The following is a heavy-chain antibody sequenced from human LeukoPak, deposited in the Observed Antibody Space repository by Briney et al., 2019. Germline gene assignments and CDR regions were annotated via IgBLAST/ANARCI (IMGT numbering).Heavy chain of an antibody. CDR2: IYYTGNT. V-gene: IGHV4-39*01. CDR1: GGSISSSSYY. Sequence: SETLSLTCTVSGGSISSSSYYWGWLRQPPGKGLEWIGTIYYTGNTQYNPSLKSRVTISVDTSKNQFSLKLTSMTAADTAVYYCASRWGYTPNWFDPWGQGTLVTVSS. J-gene: IGHJ5*02. D-gene: IGHD5-18*01. CDR3: ASRWGYTPNWFDP.